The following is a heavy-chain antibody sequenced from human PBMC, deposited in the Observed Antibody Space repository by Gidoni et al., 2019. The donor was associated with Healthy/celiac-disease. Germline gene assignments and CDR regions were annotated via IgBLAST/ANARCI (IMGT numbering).Heavy chain of an antibody. Sequence: EVQLVESGGGLVKPGGSLRLSCAASGFTSVSYRMSWVTTAPGKGLGLVPSISRSSSYIYYANSVKGRFTISRDNAKNSLYLQMNSLRAEDTAVYYCARDRVGQDIVVVPAAYYYYYGMDVWGQGTTVTVSS. J-gene: IGHJ6*02. CDR2: ISRSSSYI. CDR3: ARDRVGQDIVVVPAAYYYYYGMDV. V-gene: IGHV3-21*01. CDR1: GFTSVSYR. D-gene: IGHD2-2*01.